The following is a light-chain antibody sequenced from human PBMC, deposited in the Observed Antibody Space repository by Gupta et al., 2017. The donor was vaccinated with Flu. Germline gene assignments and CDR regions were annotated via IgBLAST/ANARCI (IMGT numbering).Light chain of an antibody. CDR3: QVWDRSSDHRV. J-gene: IGLJ3*02. Sequence: VLTQPPSVSVAPGQTASITCGGDNIGTKRVHWYQQKSGQAPLLVVYDDSVRPSGVPERFSGFNSGSTATLTISRVEAGDEADYHCQVWDRSSDHRVFGGGTKVTVL. CDR2: DDS. CDR1: NIGTKR. V-gene: IGLV3-21*02.